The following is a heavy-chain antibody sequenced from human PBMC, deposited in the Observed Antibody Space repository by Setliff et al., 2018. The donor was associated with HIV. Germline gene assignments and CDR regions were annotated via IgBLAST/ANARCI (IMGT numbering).Heavy chain of an antibody. D-gene: IGHD2-8*01. J-gene: IGHJ4*02. CDR3: VLYSTGASRFDY. Sequence: ASVKVSCKASGYTFIDKYMHWVRQAPGKGLHWMGRIDPENDETKYSQKFQVRFTMTADRSTDTAYMESSGLRSEDTAIYYCVLYSTGASRFDYWGQGTLVTVSS. CDR2: IDPENDET. CDR1: GYTFIDKY. V-gene: IGHV1-69-2*01.